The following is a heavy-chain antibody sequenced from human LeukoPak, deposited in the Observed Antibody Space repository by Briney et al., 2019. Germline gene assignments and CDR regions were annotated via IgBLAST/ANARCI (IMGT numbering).Heavy chain of an antibody. V-gene: IGHV4-59*01. CDR1: GGSISSYY. CDR2: IYYSGST. CDR3: ARWSGSSPGYYYYMDV. Sequence: AETLSLTCTVSGGSISSYYWSWIRQPPGKGVEWIGYIYYSGSTNYNPSLKSRVTISVDTSKNQFSLKLSSVTAADTAVYYCARWSGSSPGYYYYMDVWGKGTTVTVSS. D-gene: IGHD1-26*01. J-gene: IGHJ6*03.